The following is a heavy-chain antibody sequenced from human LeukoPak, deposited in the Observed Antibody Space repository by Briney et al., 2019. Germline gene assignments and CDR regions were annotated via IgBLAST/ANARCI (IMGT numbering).Heavy chain of an antibody. CDR2: VHNVGST. CDR3: ARHAEYNSGWHFYLDH. J-gene: IGHJ4*02. V-gene: IGHV4-39*01. D-gene: IGHD6-19*01. Sequence: SETLSLTCTVSGVSTTNGIYYWTWIRQPPGKGLEWIGSVHNVGSTYYNLSLRSRATMSIDTSKNQFSLRLNSVTAADTAVYYCARHAEYNSGWHFYLDHWGQGILVTVSS. CDR1: GVSTTNGIYY.